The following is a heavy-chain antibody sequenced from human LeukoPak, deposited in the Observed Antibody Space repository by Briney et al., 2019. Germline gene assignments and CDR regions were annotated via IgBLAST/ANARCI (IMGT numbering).Heavy chain of an antibody. D-gene: IGHD3-22*01. J-gene: IGHJ6*02. CDR1: GFTFSSYT. V-gene: IGHV3-21*04. CDR2: ISSSSKYI. Sequence: PGGSLRLSCAASGFTFSSYTMNWVRQAPGKGLEWVSWISSSSKYIYYADSVKGRFTISRDNSKNTLYLQMSSLRAEDTAVYYCARDDPDSTYYYGMAVWGQGTTVTVSS. CDR3: ARDDPDSTYYYGMAV.